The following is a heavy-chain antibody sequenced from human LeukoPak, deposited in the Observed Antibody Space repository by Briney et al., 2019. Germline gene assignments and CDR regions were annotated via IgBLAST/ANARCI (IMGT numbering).Heavy chain of an antibody. D-gene: IGHD3-22*01. CDR3: ARVPYYNDGSDNYSPGTIDY. J-gene: IGHJ4*02. CDR2: INPKSGGT. CDR1: GYTFSDYY. V-gene: IGHV1-2*02. Sequence: ASVKVSCKASGYTFSDYYMHWVRQAPGQGLEWMGWINPKSGGTNYPQKFQGRVTMTRDTSITTAYLDLSRLRSDDTAMYYCARVPYYNDGSDNYSPGTIDYWGQGTLVTVSS.